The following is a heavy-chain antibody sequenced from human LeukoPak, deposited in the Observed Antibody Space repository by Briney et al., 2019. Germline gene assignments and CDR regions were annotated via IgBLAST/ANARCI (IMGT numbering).Heavy chain of an antibody. J-gene: IGHJ4*02. CDR3: AREKRLRFGEQWYYFDY. CDR1: GFTFNNYG. D-gene: IGHD3-10*01. Sequence: GGSLRLSCTASGFTFNNYGMHWVRQAPGKGLEWVSYISSSGSTIYYADSVKGRFTISRDNAKNSLYLQMNSLRAEDTAVYYCAREKRLRFGEQWYYFDYWGQGTLVTVSS. CDR2: ISSSGSTI. V-gene: IGHV3-48*04.